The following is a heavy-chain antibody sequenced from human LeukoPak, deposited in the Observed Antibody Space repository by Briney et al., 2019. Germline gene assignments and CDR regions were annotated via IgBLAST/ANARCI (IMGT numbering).Heavy chain of an antibody. CDR3: ARGEQQLASY. Sequence: ASVKVSCKASGYTFTSYAMHWVRQAPGQRLEWMGWINAGNGNTKYSQKLQGRVTMTTDTSTSTAYMELRSLRSDDTAVYYCARGEQQLASYWGQGTLVTVSS. D-gene: IGHD6-13*01. J-gene: IGHJ4*02. CDR2: INAGNGNT. V-gene: IGHV1-3*01. CDR1: GYTFTSYA.